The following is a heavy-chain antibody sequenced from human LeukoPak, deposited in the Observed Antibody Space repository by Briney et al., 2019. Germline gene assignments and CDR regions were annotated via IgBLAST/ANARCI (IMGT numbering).Heavy chain of an antibody. CDR3: ARTYYYDSSGYPAADP. CDR2: INPNSGGT. CDR1: GYTFTGYY. J-gene: IGHJ5*02. Sequence: ASVKISCKASGYTFTGYYMHWVRQAPGQGLEWMGWINPNSGGTNYAQKFQGRVTMTRDTSISTAYMELSRLRSDDTVVYYCARTYYYDSSGYPAADPWGQGTLVTVSS. V-gene: IGHV1-2*02. D-gene: IGHD3-22*01.